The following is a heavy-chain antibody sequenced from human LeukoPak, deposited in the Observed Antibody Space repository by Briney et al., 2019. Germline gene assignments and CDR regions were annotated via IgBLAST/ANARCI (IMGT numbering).Heavy chain of an antibody. V-gene: IGHV1-3*03. Sequence: ASVKVSCKASGYTFTSYTMHWVRQAPGQRLEWMGWINTGNGNTKYSQEFQGRVTITRDTSASTAYMELSSLRSEDMAVYYCARDRHKYNYDGSGYPPYWGQGTLVTVSS. CDR1: GYTFTSYT. J-gene: IGHJ4*02. CDR3: ARDRHKYNYDGSGYPPY. CDR2: INTGNGNT. D-gene: IGHD3-22*01.